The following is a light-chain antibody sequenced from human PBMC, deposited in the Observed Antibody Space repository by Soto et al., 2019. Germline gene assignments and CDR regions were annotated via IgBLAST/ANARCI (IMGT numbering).Light chain of an antibody. Sequence: EIVMTQSPASLSVSPGERATLSCRASQSVSSNLAWYQQKPGQAPRLLIYGASTGATGVPARFSGSESGIDFTLTISSLQSEDFAVYYCQQYNNWPRTFGQGTKVEIK. CDR2: GAS. CDR3: QQYNNWPRT. V-gene: IGKV3-15*01. CDR1: QSVSSN. J-gene: IGKJ1*01.